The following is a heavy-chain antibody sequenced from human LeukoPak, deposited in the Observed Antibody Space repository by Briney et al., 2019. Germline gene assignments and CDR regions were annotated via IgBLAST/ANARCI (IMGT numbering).Heavy chain of an antibody. Sequence: SETLSLTCAVYGGPSSGSYWSWIRQPPGKGLEWIGEIDHSGTINYNPSLKSRVTISLDTSKNQVSLKLTSMTAADTAVYYCSLAKWNVNCFDTWGHGTLVTVSS. CDR1: GGPSSGSY. V-gene: IGHV4-34*01. CDR3: SLAKWNVNCFDT. D-gene: IGHD1-20*01. CDR2: IDHSGTI. J-gene: IGHJ5*01.